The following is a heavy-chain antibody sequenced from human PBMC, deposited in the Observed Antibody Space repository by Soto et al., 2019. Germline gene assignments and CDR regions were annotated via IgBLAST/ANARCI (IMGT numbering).Heavy chain of an antibody. CDR3: AHRAAYCRSNTCYDY. CDR2: IYWDDDK. J-gene: IGHJ4*02. D-gene: IGHD2-2*01. CDR1: GFSLSTSGVG. Sequence: QITLKESGPTLVKPTQTLTLTCTFSGFSLSTSGVGVGWIRQPPGKALEWLALIYWDDDKYYRPSLKSRLTITKDTSKNQVVLTMTNMDPVDTATYYCAHRAAYCRSNTCYDYWGQGTLVTVSS. V-gene: IGHV2-5*02.